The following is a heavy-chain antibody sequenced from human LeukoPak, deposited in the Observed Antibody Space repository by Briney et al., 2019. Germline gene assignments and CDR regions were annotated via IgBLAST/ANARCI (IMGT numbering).Heavy chain of an antibody. CDR1: GGSISSGGYS. CDR3: ARVRPDSGDHGAFDI. V-gene: IGHV4-30-2*01. D-gene: IGHD4-17*01. CDR2: IYHSGST. Sequence: TLSLTCAVSGGSISSGGYSWSWIRQPPGKGLEWIGYIYHSGSTYYNPSLKSRVTISVDRSKNQFSLKLSSVTAADTAVYYCARVRPDSGDHGAFDIWGQGTMVTVSS. J-gene: IGHJ3*02.